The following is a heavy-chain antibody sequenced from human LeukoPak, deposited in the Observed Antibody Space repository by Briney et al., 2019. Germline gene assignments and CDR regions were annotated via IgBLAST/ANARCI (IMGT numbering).Heavy chain of an antibody. J-gene: IGHJ6*02. V-gene: IGHV3-9*01. D-gene: IGHD6-13*01. CDR2: ISWNSGSI. CDR1: GFTFDDYA. CDR3: AKTKVAAAGPYYYYGMDV. Sequence: GGSLRLSCAASGFTFDDYAMHWVRQAPGKGLEWVSGISWNSGSIGYADSVKGRFTISRDTAKNSLYLQMNSLRAEDTALYYCAKTKVAAAGPYYYYGMDVWGQGTTVTVSS.